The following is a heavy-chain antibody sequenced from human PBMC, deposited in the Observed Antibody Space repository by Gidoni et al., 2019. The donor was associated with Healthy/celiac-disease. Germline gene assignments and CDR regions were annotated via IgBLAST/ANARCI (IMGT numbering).Heavy chain of an antibody. D-gene: IGHD6-6*01. CDR3: ARGIYSSSSSLGAFDI. CDR2: IDWDDDK. J-gene: IGHJ3*02. Sequence: QVTLKESGPALVKPTQTLTLTCTFSGFSLSTSGMRVSWIRQPPGKALEWLARIDWDDDKFYSTSLKTRLTISKDTSKNQVVLTMTNMDPVDTATYYCARGIYSSSSSLGAFDIWGQGTMVTVSS. V-gene: IGHV2-70*04. CDR1: GFSLSTSGMR.